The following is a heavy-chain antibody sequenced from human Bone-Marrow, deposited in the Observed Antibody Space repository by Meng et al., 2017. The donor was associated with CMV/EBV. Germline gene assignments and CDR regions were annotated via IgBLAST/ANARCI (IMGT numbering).Heavy chain of an antibody. CDR1: GYNISRYD. Sequence: YGYNISRYDIKWVRQDTGKGLEWMGWMNPNSGNTGYAQKFQGRVTITRNTSISTAYMELSSLRSEDTAVYYCARGLRRRDGYNLGYWGQGTLVTVSS. CDR2: MNPNSGNT. V-gene: IGHV1-8*03. D-gene: IGHD5-24*01. J-gene: IGHJ4*02. CDR3: ARGLRRRDGYNLGY.